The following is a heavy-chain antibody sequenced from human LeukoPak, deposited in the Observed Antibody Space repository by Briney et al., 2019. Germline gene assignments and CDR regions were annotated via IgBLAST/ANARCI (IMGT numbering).Heavy chain of an antibody. D-gene: IGHD6-19*01. CDR1: VFTFTSYG. CDR3: ANDLGRYLNNFFDY. J-gene: IGHJ4*01. Sequence: GTSLGLSCAASVFTFTSYGMHWVRQAPGKGLEWVALITYDGYYKYYSDSVKGRFTISRDDSKNTLYLQLNSLRAEDTAIYYCANDLGRYLNNFFDYWGHGALVTVSS. V-gene: IGHV3-30*18. CDR2: ITYDGYYK.